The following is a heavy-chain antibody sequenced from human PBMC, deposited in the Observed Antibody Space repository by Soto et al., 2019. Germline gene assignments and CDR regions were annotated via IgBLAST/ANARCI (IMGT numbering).Heavy chain of an antibody. CDR3: ARALDSGYDCPGY. CDR1: CYTFSSYG. CDR2: ISAYNGNT. J-gene: IGHJ4*02. V-gene: IGHV1-18*01. Sequence: GGSVKVSCKASCYTFSSYGISWVRQAPGQGLEWMGRISAYNGNTNYAQKLQGRVTMTTDTSTSTAYMELRSLRSDDTAVYYCARALDSGYDCPGYWGQGTLVTVSS. D-gene: IGHD5-12*01.